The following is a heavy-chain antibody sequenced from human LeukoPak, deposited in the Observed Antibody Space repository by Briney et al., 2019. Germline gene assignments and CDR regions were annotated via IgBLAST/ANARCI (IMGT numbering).Heavy chain of an antibody. J-gene: IGHJ5*02. Sequence: GGSLRLSCAASGFTVSSNYMSWVRQAPGKGLEWVSVIYSGGSTYYADSVKGRFTISRDNSKSTLYLQMNSLRAEDTAVYYCARDSLNCSGGSCLNWFDPWGQGTLVTVSS. CDR3: ARDSLNCSGGSCLNWFDP. CDR1: GFTVSSNY. D-gene: IGHD2-15*01. CDR2: IYSGGST. V-gene: IGHV3-53*01.